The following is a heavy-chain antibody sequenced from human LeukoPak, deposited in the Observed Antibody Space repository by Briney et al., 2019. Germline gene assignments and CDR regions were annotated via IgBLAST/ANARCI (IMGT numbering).Heavy chain of an antibody. V-gene: IGHV4-39*01. CDR1: GDSFSGSSYF. CDR3: VRHGSSGYDY. CDR2: VFYSGST. Sequence: SETLSLTCTVSGDSFSGSSYFWGWIRQPPGKGLEWIGSVFYSGSTYYNPSLKSRVTISIDTSKKSFSLKLNSVTAADTAVYYCVRHGSSGYDYWGQGTLVTVSS. D-gene: IGHD5-12*01. J-gene: IGHJ4*02.